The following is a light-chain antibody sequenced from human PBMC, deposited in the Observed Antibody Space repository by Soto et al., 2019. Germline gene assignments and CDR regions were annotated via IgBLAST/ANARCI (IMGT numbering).Light chain of an antibody. CDR3: QHSHSTPLT. J-gene: IGKJ4*01. CDR1: QSITSH. Sequence: DIQMTQSPSTLSASVGDTVTITCRASQSITSHLNWYQQKPGEAPKLVILAASSLRSGVPARFSGSGSGTDFTLTITSLQPEDFATYSCQHSHSTPLTFGGGTKVDIK. V-gene: IGKV1-39*01. CDR2: AAS.